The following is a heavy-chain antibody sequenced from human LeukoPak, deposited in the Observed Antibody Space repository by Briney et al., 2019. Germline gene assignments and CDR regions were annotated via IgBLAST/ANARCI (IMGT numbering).Heavy chain of an antibody. V-gene: IGHV5-51*01. CDR2: IYPSDSGT. CDR3: SRQIYYGSGSYSDY. Sequence: GESLKISCKGTGYSFTSYWIGWVRQMPGKGLEWMGIIYPSDSGTKYSPSFQGQVTISADKSINTAYLQWSSLKASDTAMYYCSRQIYYGSGSYSDYWGQGTLVTVSS. J-gene: IGHJ4*02. D-gene: IGHD3-10*01. CDR1: GYSFTSYW.